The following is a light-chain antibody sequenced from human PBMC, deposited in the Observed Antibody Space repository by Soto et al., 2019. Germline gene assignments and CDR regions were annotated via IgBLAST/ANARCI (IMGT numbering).Light chain of an antibody. CDR2: ATS. J-gene: IGKJ4*01. CDR3: HQADNSQLT. V-gene: IGKV1-12*01. Sequence: DIQMTQFPSSVSASVGDRVTITGLASQPLGAWLAWYQQKPGKAPKLLIYATSTLEPGVPSRFSGSGSGKQFTLTISSLQPEDFDPYYCHQADNSQLTFGGGTRVEI. CDR1: QPLGAW.